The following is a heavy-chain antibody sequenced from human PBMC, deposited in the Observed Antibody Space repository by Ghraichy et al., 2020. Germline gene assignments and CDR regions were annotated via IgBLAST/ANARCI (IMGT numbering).Heavy chain of an antibody. CDR3: ARGRPPPSGGSPDAFDI. V-gene: IGHV4-39*07. CDR2: IYFTGTT. CDR1: GDSVSSSSYY. Sequence: SETLSLTCTVSGDSVSSSSYYWGWIRQPPGQGLEWITSIYFTGTTYYNPSLKSRVTMSVDTSTNQFSLRLTSVTAADTAVYYCARGRPPPSGGSPDAFDICGQGTMITVSS. J-gene: IGHJ3*02. D-gene: IGHD1-26*01.